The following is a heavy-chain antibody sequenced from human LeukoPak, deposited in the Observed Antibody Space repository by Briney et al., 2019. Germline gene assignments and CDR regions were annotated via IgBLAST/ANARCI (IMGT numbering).Heavy chain of an antibody. D-gene: IGHD1-26*01. V-gene: IGHV5-51*01. CDR1: GYSFTSYW. J-gene: IGHJ6*02. CDR3: ARGGDRYSGSYHHYYYGMDV. Sequence: GESPKISCKGSGYSFTSYWIGWVRQMPGKGLEWMGIIYPGDSDTRYSPSFQGQVTISADKSISTAYLQWSSLKASDTAMYYCARGGDRYSGSYHHYYYGMDVWGQGTTVTVSS. CDR2: IYPGDSDT.